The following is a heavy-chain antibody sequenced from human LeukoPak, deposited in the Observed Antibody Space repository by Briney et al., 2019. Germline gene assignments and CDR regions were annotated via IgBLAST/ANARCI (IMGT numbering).Heavy chain of an antibody. Sequence: GGSLRLSCAASGFTFSSYATSWVRQAPGKGLEWVSAISGSGGSTYYADSVKGRFTISRDNSKNTLYLQMNSLRAEDTAVYYCAKGPRASSGGSCYNYWGQGTLVTVSS. CDR2: ISGSGGST. V-gene: IGHV3-23*01. CDR1: GFTFSSYA. CDR3: AKGPRASSGGSCYNY. J-gene: IGHJ4*02. D-gene: IGHD2-15*01.